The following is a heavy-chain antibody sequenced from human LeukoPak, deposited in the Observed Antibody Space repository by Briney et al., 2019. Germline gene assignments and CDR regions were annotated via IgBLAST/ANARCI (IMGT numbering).Heavy chain of an antibody. D-gene: IGHD2-2*02. V-gene: IGHV3-7*01. CDR1: GFTFSSYW. Sequence: GGSLRLSCAASGFTFSSYWMSWVRQAPGKGLEWVANIKQDGSEKYYVDSVKGRFTISRDNAKNSLYLQMNSLRAEDTAVYYCARSYSGYCSSASCYTPGYWGQGTLVTVSS. J-gene: IGHJ4*02. CDR3: ARSYSGYCSSASCYTPGY. CDR2: IKQDGSEK.